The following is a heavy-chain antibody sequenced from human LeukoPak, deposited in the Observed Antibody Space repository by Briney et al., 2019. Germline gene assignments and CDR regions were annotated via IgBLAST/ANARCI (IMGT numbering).Heavy chain of an antibody. Sequence: SETLSLTCTVSGGSISTYYWNWIRQSAGKGLELVGRIYASGSVNYNPSLKSRVTISVDTSKNQFSLKLSSVTAADTAVYYCARDTRSGNWNYWFDPWGQGTLVTVSS. CDR1: GGSISTYY. D-gene: IGHD1-7*01. CDR3: ARDTRSGNWNYWFDP. CDR2: IYASGSV. V-gene: IGHV4-4*07. J-gene: IGHJ5*02.